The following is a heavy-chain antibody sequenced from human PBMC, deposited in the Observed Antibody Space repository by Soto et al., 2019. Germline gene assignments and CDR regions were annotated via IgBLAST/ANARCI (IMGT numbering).Heavy chain of an antibody. Sequence: GGSLRLSCAASGFTFSSYGMHWVRQAPGKGLEWVAVIWYDGSNKYYADSVKGRFTISRDNSKNTLYLQMNSLRAEDTAVYYCARDWVRAAAGTGYYYYGMDVWGQGTTVTVSS. CDR2: IWYDGSNK. V-gene: IGHV3-33*01. CDR3: ARDWVRAAAGTGYYYYGMDV. CDR1: GFTFSSYG. D-gene: IGHD6-13*01. J-gene: IGHJ6*02.